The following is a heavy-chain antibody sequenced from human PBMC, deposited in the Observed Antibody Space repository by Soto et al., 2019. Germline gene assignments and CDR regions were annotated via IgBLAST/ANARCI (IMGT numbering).Heavy chain of an antibody. V-gene: IGHV4-34*01. D-gene: IGHD6-13*01. Sequence: PSETLSLTCAVYGGSFSGYYWSWIRQPPGKGLEWIGEINHSGSTNYNPSLKSRVTISVDTSKNQFSLKLSSVTAADTAVYYCARARGAAAGRRSEVFGYYCYGMDVWGQGTTVTVSS. CDR3: ARARGAAAGRRSEVFGYYCYGMDV. J-gene: IGHJ6*02. CDR1: GGSFSGYY. CDR2: INHSGST.